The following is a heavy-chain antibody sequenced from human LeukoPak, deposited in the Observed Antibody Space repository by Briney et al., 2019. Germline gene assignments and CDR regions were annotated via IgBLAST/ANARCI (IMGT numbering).Heavy chain of an antibody. CDR2: IKSKTDGGTT. J-gene: IGHJ6*02. CDR1: GFTFSNAW. Sequence: GGSLRLSCAASGFTFSNAWMSWVRQAPGKGLEWVGRIKSKTDGGTTDYAAPVKGRFTISRDDSKNTLYLQMNSLKTEDTAVYYCTTAPLYEYYYGMDVWGQGTTVTDSS. D-gene: IGHD5/OR15-5a*01. CDR3: TTAPLYEYYYGMDV. V-gene: IGHV3-15*01.